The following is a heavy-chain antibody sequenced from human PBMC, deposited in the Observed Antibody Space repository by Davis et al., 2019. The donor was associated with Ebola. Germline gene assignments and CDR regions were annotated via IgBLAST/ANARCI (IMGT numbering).Heavy chain of an antibody. J-gene: IGHJ6*02. CDR3: ARAVGPYYYYGMDV. Sequence: ASVKVSCKASGYTFTSYGISWVRQAPGQGLEWMGWISAYNGNTNYAQKLQGRVTMTTDTSASTAYMELSSLRSEDTAVYYCARAVGPYYYYGMDVWGQGTTVTVSS. CDR1: GYTFTSYG. CDR2: ISAYNGNT. V-gene: IGHV1-18*01.